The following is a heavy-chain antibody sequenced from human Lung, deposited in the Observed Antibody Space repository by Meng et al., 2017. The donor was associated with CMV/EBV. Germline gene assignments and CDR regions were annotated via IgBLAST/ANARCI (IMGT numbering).Heavy chain of an antibody. CDR2: INHSGST. CDR3: ASASSGWYNNWFEP. D-gene: IGHD6-19*01. J-gene: IGHJ5*02. Sequence: SXTLSLXCAVYGGSFSGYYWSWIRQPPGKGLEWIGEINHSGSTNYNPSLKSRVTISVDTSKNQFSLKLSSVTAADTAVYYCASASSGWYNNWFEPWGQGNXVNGAS. CDR1: GGSFSGYY. V-gene: IGHV4-34*01.